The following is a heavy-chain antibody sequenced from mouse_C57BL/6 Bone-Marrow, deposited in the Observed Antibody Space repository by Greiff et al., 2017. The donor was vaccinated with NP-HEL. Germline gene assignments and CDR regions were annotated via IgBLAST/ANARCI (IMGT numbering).Heavy chain of an antibody. CDR1: GYAFTSYW. D-gene: IGHD1-1*01. CDR2: IYPGDGAT. V-gene: IGHV1-80*01. CDR3: ARGGTTVAFDV. J-gene: IGHJ1*03. Sequence: VKLMESGAELVKPGASVKISCKASGYAFTSYWMNWVKQRPGKGLEWIGQIYPGDGATNYNGKFKGKATLTADKSSSTAYMQLSSLTSEDSAVYVCARGGTTVAFDVWGTGTTVTVSS.